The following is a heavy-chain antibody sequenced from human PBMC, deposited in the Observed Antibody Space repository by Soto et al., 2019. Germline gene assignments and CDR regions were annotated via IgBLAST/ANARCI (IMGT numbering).Heavy chain of an antibody. V-gene: IGHV4-34*01. J-gene: IGHJ5*02. CDR2: INHSGST. D-gene: IGHD3-9*01. CDR3: ARERAPLRYFDSKGWFDP. CDR1: GLNFIGYY. Sequence: SETHSLTSAFYGLNFIGYYWSWIRQPTGKGLEWIGEINHSGSTNYNPSLKSRVTISVDTSKNQFSLKLSSVTAADTAVYYCARERAPLRYFDSKGWFDPWGQGTLVTVSS.